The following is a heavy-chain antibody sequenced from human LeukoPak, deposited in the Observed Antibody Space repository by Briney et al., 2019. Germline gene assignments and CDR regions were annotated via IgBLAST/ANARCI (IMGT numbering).Heavy chain of an antibody. V-gene: IGHV1-18*01. CDR2: ISAYNGNT. CDR3: ARDFPMGLPSLDAFDI. Sequence: GASVKVSCKASGYTFTSYGISWVRQAPGQGLEWMGWISAYNGNTNYAQKLQGRVTMTTDTSTSTAYMELRSLRSDDTAVYYCARDFPMGLPSLDAFDIWGQGTMVTVSS. CDR1: GYTFTSYG. D-gene: IGHD1-7*01. J-gene: IGHJ3*02.